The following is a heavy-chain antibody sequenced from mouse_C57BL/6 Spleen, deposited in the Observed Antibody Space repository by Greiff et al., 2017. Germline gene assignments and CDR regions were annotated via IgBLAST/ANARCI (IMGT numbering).Heavy chain of an antibody. V-gene: IGHV1-82*01. CDR1: GYAFSSSW. D-gene: IGHD1-1*01. CDR3: AREIGYGSSYWYFDV. J-gene: IGHJ1*03. Sequence: QVQLQQSGPELVKPGASVKISCKASGYAFSSSWMNWVKQRPGKGLEWIGRIYPGDGDTNYNGKFKGKATLTADKSSSTAYMQLSSLTSEDSAVYFCAREIGYGSSYWYFDVWGTGTTVTVSS. CDR2: IYPGDGDT.